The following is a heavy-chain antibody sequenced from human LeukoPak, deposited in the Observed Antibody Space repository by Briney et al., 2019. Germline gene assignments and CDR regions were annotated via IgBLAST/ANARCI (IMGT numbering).Heavy chain of an antibody. V-gene: IGHV1-2*06. CDR3: ARGISGGFDI. CDR1: GYTFTAYH. D-gene: IGHD2-21*01. J-gene: IGHJ3*02. Sequence: ASVKVSCKPSGYTFTAYHMHWVRQAPGQGLEWMGRIIPNSGATNCARNFQGRVTMTRNTSISTAYMELSRLRPDDTAVYYCARGISGGFDIWGQGTMVTVSS. CDR2: IIPNSGAT.